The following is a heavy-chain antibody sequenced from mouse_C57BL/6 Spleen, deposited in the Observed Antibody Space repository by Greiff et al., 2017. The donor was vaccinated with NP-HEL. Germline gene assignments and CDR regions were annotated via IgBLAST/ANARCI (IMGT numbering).Heavy chain of an antibody. CDR2: IDPSDSYT. CDR1: GYTFTSYW. D-gene: IGHD2-1*01. Sequence: QVQLQQPGAELVKPGASVKLSCKASGYTFTSYWMQWVKQRPGQGLEWIGEIDPSDSYTNYNQKFKGKATLTVDTSSSTAYMQLSSLTSEDSAVYYCARYYGNYPYFDYWGQGTTLTVSS. V-gene: IGHV1-50*01. CDR3: ARYYGNYPYFDY. J-gene: IGHJ2*01.